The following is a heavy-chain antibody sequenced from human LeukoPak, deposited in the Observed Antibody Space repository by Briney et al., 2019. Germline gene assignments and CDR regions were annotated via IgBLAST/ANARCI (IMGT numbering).Heavy chain of an antibody. D-gene: IGHD3-22*01. V-gene: IGHV3-53*01. CDR2: IYSGGST. J-gene: IGHJ4*02. CDR3: ARVSRGPHPYYYESSGYMDY. CDR1: GLTVSSNY. Sequence: PGGSLRLSCAASGLTVSSNYMSWVRQAPGKGLEWVSVIYSGGSTYYADSVKGRFTISRDNSKNTLYLQMNSLRAEDTAVYYCARVSRGPHPYYYESSGYMDYWGQGTLVTVSS.